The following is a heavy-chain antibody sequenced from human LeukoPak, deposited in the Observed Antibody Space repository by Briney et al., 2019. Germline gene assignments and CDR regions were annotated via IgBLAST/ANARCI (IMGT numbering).Heavy chain of an antibody. CDR3: AKDGRPDTYGIFDL. Sequence: GRSLRLSCAASGFTFSSYAMHWVRQAPGKGLEWVAVISYDGSNKYYADSVKGRFTISRDYAKNSLYLQMNSLRAEDTAFYYCAKDGRPDTYGIFDLWGHGTLVTVS. CDR1: GFTFSSYA. J-gene: IGHJ4*01. D-gene: IGHD1-1*01. CDR2: ISYDGSNK. V-gene: IGHV3-30-3*01.